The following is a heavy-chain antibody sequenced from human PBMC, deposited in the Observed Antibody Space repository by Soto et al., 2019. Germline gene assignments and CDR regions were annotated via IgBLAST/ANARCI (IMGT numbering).Heavy chain of an antibody. J-gene: IGHJ2*01. Sequence: QVPLVQSGAEVKKPGASVKVSCKASGYTFTSYGISWVRQAPGQGLEWLGWISAYNGNTNYEQKLKGSVTITTGTSTSTAYVALRSLRSDDTALYYCAIGRLRLEWLLYEWYVARGGRRTLATVSS. CDR2: ISAYNGNT. D-gene: IGHD3-3*01. V-gene: IGHV1-18*01. CDR1: GYTFTSYG. CDR3: AIGRLRLEWLLYEWYVAR.